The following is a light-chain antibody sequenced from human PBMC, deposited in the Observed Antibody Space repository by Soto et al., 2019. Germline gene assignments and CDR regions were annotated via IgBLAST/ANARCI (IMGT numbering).Light chain of an antibody. Sequence: EIVLTQSPGTLSLSPGERATLSCRASQSVSSSYLAWYQPKPGQAPRLLIYRASXRAAVIPARFRASGTGTDFTLNISDLPPEDFAVYYRHQRPSWPRTFGQGTKVDIK. V-gene: IGKV3-20*01. J-gene: IGKJ1*01. CDR1: QSVSSSY. CDR2: RAS. CDR3: HQRPSWPRT.